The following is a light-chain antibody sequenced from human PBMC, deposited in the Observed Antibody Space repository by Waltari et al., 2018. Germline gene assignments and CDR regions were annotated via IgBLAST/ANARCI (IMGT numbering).Light chain of an antibody. V-gene: IGLV1-47*01. CDR1: SSNLGSNP. CDR3: AAWDNSLSAWV. J-gene: IGLJ3*02. Sequence: QSLLTQPPSASGTPGQRVTISCSGRSSNLGSNPVYWYQHLPGTAPKVLIDKNSQPPSGVPDRFSGSKSGTSAARAMSGLRSEDEGDYYCAAWDNSLSAWVFGGGTKLTVL. CDR2: KNS.